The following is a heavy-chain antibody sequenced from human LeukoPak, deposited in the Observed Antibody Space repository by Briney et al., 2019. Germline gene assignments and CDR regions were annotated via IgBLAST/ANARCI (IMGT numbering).Heavy chain of an antibody. D-gene: IGHD3-22*01. V-gene: IGHV4-59*01. J-gene: IGHJ4*02. CDR3: ASSAPPYYYDSSGYYFGY. Sequence: SETLSLTCTVSGGSISSYYWSWIRQPPGKGLEWIGYIYYSGSTNYNPSLKSRVTISVDMSKNQFSLKLSSVTAADTAVYYCASSAPPYYYDSSGYYFGYWGQGTLVTVSS. CDR1: GGSISSYY. CDR2: IYYSGST.